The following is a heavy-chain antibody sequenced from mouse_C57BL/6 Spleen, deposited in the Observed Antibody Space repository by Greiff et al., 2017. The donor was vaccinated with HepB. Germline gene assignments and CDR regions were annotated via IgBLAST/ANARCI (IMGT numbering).Heavy chain of an antibody. CDR1: GFTFSSYT. J-gene: IGHJ1*03. D-gene: IGHD2-4*01. Sequence: EVKVVESGRGLVKPGGSLKLSCAASGFTFSSYTMSWVRQTPEKRLEWVATISGGGGNTYYPDSVKGRFTISRDNAKNTLYLQMSSLRSEDTALYYCARQDDYHWYFDVWGTGTTVTVSS. CDR3: ARQDDYHWYFDV. V-gene: IGHV5-9*01. CDR2: ISGGGGNT.